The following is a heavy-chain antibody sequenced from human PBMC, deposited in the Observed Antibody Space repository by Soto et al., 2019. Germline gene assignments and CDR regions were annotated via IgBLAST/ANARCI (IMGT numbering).Heavy chain of an antibody. Sequence: ASLKVSCKASGYTFTGYYMHWVRQAPGQGLEWMGWINPNSGGTNYAQKFQGRVTMTRDTSISTAYMELSRLRSDDTAVYYCAGVWRISDAFDIWGQGAMVTVSS. CDR1: GYTFTGYY. CDR3: AGVWRISDAFDI. J-gene: IGHJ3*02. CDR2: INPNSGGT. V-gene: IGHV1-2*02. D-gene: IGHD2-21*01.